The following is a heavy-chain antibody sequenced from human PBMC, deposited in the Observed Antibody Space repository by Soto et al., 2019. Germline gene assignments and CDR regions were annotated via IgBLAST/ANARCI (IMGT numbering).Heavy chain of an antibody. CDR3: ARGGETYYDFWSGFSPIDY. Sequence: SETLSLTCAVSGGSISSGGYSWTWIRQPPGKGLEWIGYIYHSGSTYYNPSLKSRVTISVDRSKNQFSLKLNSVTAADTAVYYCARGGETYYDFWSGFSPIDYWGQGALVTVSS. J-gene: IGHJ4*02. V-gene: IGHV4-30-2*01. CDR1: GGSISSGGYS. CDR2: IYHSGST. D-gene: IGHD3-3*01.